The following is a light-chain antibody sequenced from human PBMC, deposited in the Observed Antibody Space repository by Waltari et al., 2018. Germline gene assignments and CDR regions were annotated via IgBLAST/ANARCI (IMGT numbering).Light chain of an antibody. CDR1: QSLLYDANNRDY. J-gene: IGKJ5*01. Sequence: DIIMTQSPDSLAVSLGERATLNCTSNQSLLYDANNRDYLAWFHQKPGQPPTFLMYWASTRESGVPDRFSGSGSGTDFTLTITSLQAEDVGVYYCQQYYTHPITFGQGTRLEI. CDR3: QQYYTHPIT. CDR2: WAS. V-gene: IGKV4-1*01.